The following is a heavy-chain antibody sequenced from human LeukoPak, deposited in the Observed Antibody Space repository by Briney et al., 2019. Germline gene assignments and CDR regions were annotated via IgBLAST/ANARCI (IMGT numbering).Heavy chain of an antibody. D-gene: IGHD6-19*01. J-gene: IGHJ4*02. CDR3: ARSFIAEAATAYDY. CDR1: GYTFTSYG. CDR2: ISAFNGNS. Sequence: GASVKVSCKASGYTFTSYGISWVRQAPGQGLEWMGWISAFNGNSEYPQKLQDRVTVTIETSTNIAYMELRNLRPDDTAVYYCARSFIAEAATAYDYWGQGTLVIVSS. V-gene: IGHV1-18*01.